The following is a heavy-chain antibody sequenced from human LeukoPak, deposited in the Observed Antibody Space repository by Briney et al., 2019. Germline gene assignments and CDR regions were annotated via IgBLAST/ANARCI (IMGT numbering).Heavy chain of an antibody. CDR1: GYTFTSYG. CDR3: ARARSTMVRGVILSEFDP. Sequence: GASVKVSCKASGYTFTSYGISWVRQAPGQGLEWMGWISAYNGNTNYAQKLQGRVTMTTDTSTSTAYMELSRLRSDDTAVYYCARARSTMVRGVILSEFDPWGQGTLVTVSS. D-gene: IGHD3-10*01. CDR2: ISAYNGNT. J-gene: IGHJ5*02. V-gene: IGHV1-18*01.